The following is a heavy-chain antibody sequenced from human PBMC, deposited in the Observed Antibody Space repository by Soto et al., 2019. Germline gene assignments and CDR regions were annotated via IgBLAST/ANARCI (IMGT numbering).Heavy chain of an antibody. J-gene: IGHJ4*02. Sequence: EVQLVESGGGLVQPGRSLRLSCATSGFTFVDFAWHWFRQAPGKGLEWVSSINWNSGNIDYADSVKGRFTISRDSANNSLYLQMSSLRAEDTALYYCAKDGSGSYPPTPEYWGQGTLVTVSS. CDR2: INWNSGNI. CDR1: GFTFVDFA. V-gene: IGHV3-9*01. CDR3: AKDGSGSYPPTPEY. D-gene: IGHD1-26*01.